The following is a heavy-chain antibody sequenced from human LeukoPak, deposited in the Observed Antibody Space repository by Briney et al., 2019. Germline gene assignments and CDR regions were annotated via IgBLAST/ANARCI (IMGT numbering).Heavy chain of an antibody. D-gene: IGHD3-3*01. CDR2: ISGSGGST. Sequence: PGGSLRLSCAASGFTFSSYAMSWVRQAPGKGLEWVSAISGSGGSTYYADSVKGRFTISRDNSKNTLYLQMNSLRAEDTAVYYCAKDGSGYYWDNWFDPWGQGTLVTVAS. V-gene: IGHV3-23*01. J-gene: IGHJ5*02. CDR3: AKDGSGYYWDNWFDP. CDR1: GFTFSSYA.